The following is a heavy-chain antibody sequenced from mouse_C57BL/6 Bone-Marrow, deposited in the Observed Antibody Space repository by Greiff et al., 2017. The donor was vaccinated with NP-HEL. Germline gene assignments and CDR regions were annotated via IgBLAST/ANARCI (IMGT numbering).Heavy chain of an antibody. Sequence: VQLQQSGAELAKPGASVKLSCKASGYTFTSYWMHWVKKRPGRGLEWIGYFIPGGGYTKYNQKFKDKATLTADKSSSTAYMQLSSLTYEDSAVYYCARNPTYYGSSYAGWFAYWGQGTLVTVSA. D-gene: IGHD1-1*01. CDR2: FIPGGGYT. CDR3: ARNPTYYGSSYAGWFAY. CDR1: GYTFTSYW. J-gene: IGHJ3*01. V-gene: IGHV1-7*01.